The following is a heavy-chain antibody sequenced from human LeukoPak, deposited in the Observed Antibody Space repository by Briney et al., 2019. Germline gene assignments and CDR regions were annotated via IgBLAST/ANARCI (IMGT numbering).Heavy chain of an antibody. CDR1: GYTFTIYG. CDR3: ARDGTDIVVVPAAIGYYYYGMDV. Sequence: VASVTVSCTASGYTFTIYGISWVRQAPGQGLEWMGWISAYNGNTNYAQKLQGRVTMTTDTSTSTAYMGLRSLRSDDTAVYYCARDGTDIVVVPAAIGYYYYGMDVWGQGTTVTVSS. D-gene: IGHD2-2*01. CDR2: ISAYNGNT. V-gene: IGHV1-18*01. J-gene: IGHJ6*02.